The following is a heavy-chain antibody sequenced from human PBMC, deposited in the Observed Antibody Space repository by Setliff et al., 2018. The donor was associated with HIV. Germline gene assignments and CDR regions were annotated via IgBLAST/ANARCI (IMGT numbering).Heavy chain of an antibody. CDR3: AGGRTSAFHI. V-gene: IGHV3-30*02. D-gene: IGHD1-7*01. CDR1: EFSFSDHA. J-gene: IGHJ3*02. CDR2: IRFDSSNT. Sequence: PGGSLRLSCAPSEFSFSDHAMHWVRQVPGQGLEWLAFIRFDSSNTYYADSVKGRFSISRDNSENTVSLQMNGLRPDDTGVYSCAGGRTSAFHIWGRGTRVTVSS.